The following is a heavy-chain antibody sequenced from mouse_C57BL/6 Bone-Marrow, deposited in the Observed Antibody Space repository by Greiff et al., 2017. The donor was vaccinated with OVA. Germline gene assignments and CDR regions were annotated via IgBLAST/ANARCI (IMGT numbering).Heavy chain of an antibody. V-gene: IGHV1-15*01. J-gene: IGHJ2*01. CDR3: TREAFITTVVATDFDY. D-gene: IGHD1-1*01. Sequence: VQLQQSGAELVRPGASVTLSCKASGYTFTDYEMHWVKQTPVHGLEWIGAIDPETGGTAYNQKFKGKAILTADKSSSTAYMELRSLTSEDSAVYYCTREAFITTVVATDFDYWGQGTTLTVSS. CDR2: IDPETGGT. CDR1: GYTFTDYE.